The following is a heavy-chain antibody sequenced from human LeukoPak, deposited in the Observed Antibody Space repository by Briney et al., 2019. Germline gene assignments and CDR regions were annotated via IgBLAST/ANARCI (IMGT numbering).Heavy chain of an antibody. CDR1: GYTLTELS. CDR3: ATDRLGYCSSTSCYFDY. Sequence: ASVTVSCKVSGYTLTELSMHWVRQAPGKGLEWMGGFDPEDGETIYAQKFQGRVTMTEDTSTDTAYMELSSLRSEDTAVYYCATDRLGYCSSTSCYFDYWGQGTLVTVSS. V-gene: IGHV1-24*01. D-gene: IGHD2-2*01. CDR2: FDPEDGET. J-gene: IGHJ4*02.